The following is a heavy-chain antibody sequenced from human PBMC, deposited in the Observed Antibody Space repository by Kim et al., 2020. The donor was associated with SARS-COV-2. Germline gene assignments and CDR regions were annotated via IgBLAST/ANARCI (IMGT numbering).Heavy chain of an antibody. Sequence: SETLSLTCTVSGGSISSYYWSWIRQPPGKGLEWIGYIYYSGSTNYNPSLKSRVTISVDTSKNQFSLKLSSVTAADTAVYYFARGDCSSTSCYARGVWFDPWGQGTLGTVSS. D-gene: IGHD2-2*01. V-gene: IGHV4-59*01. CDR1: GGSISSYY. J-gene: IGHJ5*02. CDR3: ARGDCSSTSCYARGVWFDP. CDR2: IYYSGST.